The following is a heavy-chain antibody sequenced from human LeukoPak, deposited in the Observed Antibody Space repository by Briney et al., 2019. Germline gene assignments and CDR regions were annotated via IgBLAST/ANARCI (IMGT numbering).Heavy chain of an antibody. CDR2: ISSTSSYI. Sequence: GGSLRLSCAASGFTFSRYTMNWVRQAPGKGLEWVSAISSTSSYIYYEDSVKGRFTISRDNAKSSLYLEMNSLGAEDAAVYYCAKPDDIVVVVAAFDYWGQGTLVTVSS. V-gene: IGHV3-21*06. D-gene: IGHD2-15*01. CDR1: GFTFSRYT. J-gene: IGHJ4*02. CDR3: AKPDDIVVVVAAFDY.